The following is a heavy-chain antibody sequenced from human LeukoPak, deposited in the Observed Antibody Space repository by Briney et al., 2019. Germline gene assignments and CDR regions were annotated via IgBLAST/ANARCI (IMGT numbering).Heavy chain of an antibody. CDR2: INQDGSEK. CDR3: ARGDWELLP. D-gene: IGHD1-26*01. V-gene: IGHV3-7*01. J-gene: IGHJ4*02. Sequence: GGSLRLSCAASGFTLSDSWMRWVRQAPGKGPEWVAHINQDGSEKFYVDSVKGRFTVSRDDAKKSLYLQMNSLRAEDTAVYHCARGDWELLPWGLGTLVTVSS. CDR1: GFTLSDSW.